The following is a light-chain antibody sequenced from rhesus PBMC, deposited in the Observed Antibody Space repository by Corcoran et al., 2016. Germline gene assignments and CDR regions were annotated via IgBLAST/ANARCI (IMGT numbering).Light chain of an antibody. V-gene: IGKV1-25*01. CDR2: EAS. J-gene: IGKJ3*01. CDR3: QHYYSTPFT. CDR1: QGITND. Sequence: DIQMTQSPSSLSASVGDRVTITCRASQGITNDLAWYRQKPGETPKLLIYEASSLQSGIPSRFSGSGSGTNCTLTISSLQPEDFATYYCQHYYSTPFTFGPGTKLDIK.